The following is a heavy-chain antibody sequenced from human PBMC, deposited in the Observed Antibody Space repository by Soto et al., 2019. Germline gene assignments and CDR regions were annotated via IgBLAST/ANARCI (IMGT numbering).Heavy chain of an antibody. D-gene: IGHD6-6*01. Sequence: SETLSLTCTVSGVSIRGYYWSWVRQPPGKGLEWIGIIYYSGNTNYNPSLKSRLIISVDMSNNQYSLKLTSATAADTAVYYCARDFKRYSSSPGYLEYWGQATLVTVYS. J-gene: IGHJ4*02. V-gene: IGHV4-59*12. CDR1: GVSIRGYY. CDR2: IYYSGNT. CDR3: ARDFKRYSSSPGYLEY.